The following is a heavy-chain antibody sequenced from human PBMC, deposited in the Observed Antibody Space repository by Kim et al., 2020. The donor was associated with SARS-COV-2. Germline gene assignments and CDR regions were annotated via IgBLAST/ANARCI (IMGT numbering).Heavy chain of an antibody. Sequence: SETLSLTCAVSGGSISSNNWWCWFRQPPGRGLEWFGEIYHSGSTNYNQSLKSRVTISVDKSKNQFSLKLLSVTAADTAVYYCARVGENYYDSSAYPTPGGMDVWGQGTTVTVSS. V-gene: IGHV4-4*02. CDR1: GGSISSNNW. CDR3: ARVGENYYDSSAYPTPGGMDV. J-gene: IGHJ6*02. D-gene: IGHD3-22*01. CDR2: IYHSGST.